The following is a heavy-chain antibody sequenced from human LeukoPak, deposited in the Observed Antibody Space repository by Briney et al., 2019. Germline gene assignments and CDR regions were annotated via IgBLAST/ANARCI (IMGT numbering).Heavy chain of an antibody. CDR3: AKGGNYAPLDY. Sequence: PGGSLRLSCAASGFSFTDSAMTWVRQAPGKGLEWVSAISTSGGDTIYTDSVKGRFTISRANSKNTLYLQMNSLRAEDTAKYYCAKGGNYAPLDYWGQGTLVTVSS. J-gene: IGHJ4*02. V-gene: IGHV3-23*01. CDR1: GFSFTDSA. CDR2: ISTSGGDT. D-gene: IGHD1-7*01.